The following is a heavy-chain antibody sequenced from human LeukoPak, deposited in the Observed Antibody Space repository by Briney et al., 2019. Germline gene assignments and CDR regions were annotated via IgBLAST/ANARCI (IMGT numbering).Heavy chain of an antibody. CDR1: GFTFSDYY. V-gene: IGHV3-11*03. CDR3: AGSYGDYVEINWYFDL. J-gene: IGHJ2*01. Sequence: GGSLRLSCAASGFTFSDYYMSWIRQAPGKGLEWVSYISSSSSYTNYADSVKGQFTISRDNAKNSLYLQMNSLRAEDTAVYYCAGSYGDYVEINWYFDLWGRGTLATVSS. D-gene: IGHD4-17*01. CDR2: ISSSSSYT.